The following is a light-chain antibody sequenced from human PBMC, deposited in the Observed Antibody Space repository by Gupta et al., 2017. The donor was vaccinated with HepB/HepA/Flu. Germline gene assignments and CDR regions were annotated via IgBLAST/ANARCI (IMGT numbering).Light chain of an antibody. Sequence: DIQMTQSPSSVSASVVDRVTITCRASHDITNWLAWYQQKPGKAPKLLIYAASSLQSGVPSKVSGSGSGTLFTLTISSLQPEDSATYFCQQAYSFPLTFGPGTKVDIK. CDR3: QQAYSFPLT. CDR1: HDITNW. J-gene: IGKJ3*01. V-gene: IGKV1-12*01. CDR2: AAS.